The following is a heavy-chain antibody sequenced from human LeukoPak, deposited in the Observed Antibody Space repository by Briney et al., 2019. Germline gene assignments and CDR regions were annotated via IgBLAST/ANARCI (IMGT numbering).Heavy chain of an antibody. CDR3: AKDAPYYYDSSGYGVY. J-gene: IGHJ4*02. CDR1: GFTFSRHG. CDR2: IRYDGSDK. Sequence: GGSLRLSCAASGFTFSRHGMHWVRQAPGKGLEWVAFIRYDGSDKYYADSVKGRFTISRDNSKNTLYLQMNSLRAEDTAVYYCAKDAPYYYDSSGYGVYWGQGTLVTVSS. V-gene: IGHV3-30*02. D-gene: IGHD3-22*01.